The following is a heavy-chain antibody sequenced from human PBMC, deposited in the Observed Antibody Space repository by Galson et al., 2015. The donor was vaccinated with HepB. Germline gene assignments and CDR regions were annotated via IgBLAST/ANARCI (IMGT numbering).Heavy chain of an antibody. CDR3: ARGGHIYGADAFDI. CDR1: GASISTYY. J-gene: IGHJ3*02. CDR2: ISHSDYI. D-gene: IGHD4/OR15-4a*01. V-gene: IGHV4-59*01. Sequence: ETLSLTCIVSGASISTYYWTWIRQPPGKGLEYIGYISHSDYITYNPSLKSRVTISIDKSKNQFSLKLTSVTAADTAMYYCARGGHIYGADAFDIWGHGTMVTVSS.